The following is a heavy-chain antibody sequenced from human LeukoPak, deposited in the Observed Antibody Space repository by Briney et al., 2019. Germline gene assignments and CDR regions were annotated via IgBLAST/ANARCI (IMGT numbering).Heavy chain of an antibody. CDR1: GGTFSSYA. V-gene: IGHV1-69*06. J-gene: IGHJ6*04. CDR3: ARADSVDTAMVAYYYYYGMDV. Sequence: SVKVSCKASGGTFSSYAISWVRQAPGQGLEWMGGVIPIFGTANYAQKFQGRVTITADNSTSTAYMELSSLRSEDTAVYYCARADSVDTAMVAYYYYYGMDVWGKGTTVTVSS. CDR2: VIPIFGTA. D-gene: IGHD5-18*01.